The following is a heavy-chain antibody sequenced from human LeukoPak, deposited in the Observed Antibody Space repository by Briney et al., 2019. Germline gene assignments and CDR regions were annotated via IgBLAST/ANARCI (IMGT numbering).Heavy chain of an antibody. D-gene: IGHD6-13*01. CDR1: GFTFSSYA. J-gene: IGHJ4*02. CDR3: ARDYSSTEPHYFDY. V-gene: IGHV3-30-3*01. Sequence: AGGSLRLSCAASGFTFSSYAMSWVHQAPGKGLEWVAVISYDGSNKYYADSVKGRFTISRDNSKNTLYLQMNSLRAEDTAVYYCARDYSSTEPHYFDYWGQGTLVTVSS. CDR2: ISYDGSNK.